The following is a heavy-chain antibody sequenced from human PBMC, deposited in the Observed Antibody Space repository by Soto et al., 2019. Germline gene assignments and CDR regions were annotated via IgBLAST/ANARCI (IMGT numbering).Heavy chain of an antibody. J-gene: IGHJ5*02. CDR3: AREQALSAVPWFVP. CDR1: GFTFSSYS. Sequence: EVQLVESGGGLVQPGGSLRLSCAASGFTFSSYSMNWVRQAPGKGLEWVSFISGSTSATYYADSVKGRFTISRDNAKDSLFLQMNSLRAEDTAVYYCAREQALSAVPWFVPWGQGSLVTVSS. D-gene: IGHD3-10*02. V-gene: IGHV3-48*01. CDR2: ISGSTSAT.